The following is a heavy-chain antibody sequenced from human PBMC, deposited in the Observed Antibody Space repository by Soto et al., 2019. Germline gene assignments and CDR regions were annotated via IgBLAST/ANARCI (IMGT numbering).Heavy chain of an antibody. CDR1: GFTFSSYS. Sequence: GGSLRLSCATSGFTFSSYSMNWVRQAPGKGLEWVSSISSSSSYIYYADSVKGRFTISRDNAKNSLYLQMNSLRAEDTAVYYCARSGYCSSTSCPALGAFDIWGQATMVTVSS. J-gene: IGHJ3*02. D-gene: IGHD2-2*03. CDR2: ISSSSSYI. V-gene: IGHV3-21*01. CDR3: ARSGYCSSTSCPALGAFDI.